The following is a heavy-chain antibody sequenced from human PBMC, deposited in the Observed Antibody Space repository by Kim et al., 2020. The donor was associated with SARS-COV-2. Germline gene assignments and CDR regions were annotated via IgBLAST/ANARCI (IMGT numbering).Heavy chain of an antibody. Sequence: TRYSQKFQARVSITRDTSATTAYLELSGLRSEDTAVYYCAREAVAGSFDHWGQGTLVTASS. V-gene: IGHV1-3*01. J-gene: IGHJ4*02. D-gene: IGHD6-19*01. CDR2: T. CDR3: AREAVAGSFDH.